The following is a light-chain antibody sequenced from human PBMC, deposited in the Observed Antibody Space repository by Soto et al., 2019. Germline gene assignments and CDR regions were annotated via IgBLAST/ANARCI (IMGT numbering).Light chain of an antibody. J-gene: IGLJ2*01. CDR3: QAWDSSDVV. Sequence: SYELTQPHSVSVSQGQTASITCSGDKLGDKYACWYQQKPGQSPVLVIYQDSKRPSGIPERFSGSNSGNTATLTISGTQAMDEADYYCQAWDSSDVVFGGGTKLTVL. CDR1: KLGDKY. CDR2: QDS. V-gene: IGLV3-1*01.